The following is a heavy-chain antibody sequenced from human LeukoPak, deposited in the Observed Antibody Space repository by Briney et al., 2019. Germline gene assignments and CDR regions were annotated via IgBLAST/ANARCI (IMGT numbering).Heavy chain of an antibody. CDR1: GYTFTSYY. CDR2: INPSGGST. D-gene: IGHD3-3*01. CDR3: AGTVLRLLSWFDP. Sequence: ASVKVSCKASGYTFTSYYMHWVRQAPGQGLEWMGIINPSGGSTSYAQKFQGRVTMTRDTSTSTVYIELSSLRSEDTAVYYCAGTVLRLLSWFDPWGQGTLVTVSS. J-gene: IGHJ5*02. V-gene: IGHV1-46*03.